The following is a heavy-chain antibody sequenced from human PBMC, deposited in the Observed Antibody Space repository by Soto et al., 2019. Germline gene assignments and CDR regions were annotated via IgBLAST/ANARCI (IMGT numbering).Heavy chain of an antibody. Sequence: QVQLVQSGAEVKKPGSSVKVCCKASGGTFSSYAISWVRQAPGQGLEWMGGIIPIFGTANYAQKFQGRVTITADESPSTAYMELSSLRSEDTAVYYCARGYYYDSSGFDYYYGMDVWGQGTMVTVS. J-gene: IGHJ6*02. D-gene: IGHD3-22*01. CDR3: ARGYYYDSSGFDYYYGMDV. CDR1: GGTFSSYA. CDR2: IIPIFGTA. V-gene: IGHV1-69*01.